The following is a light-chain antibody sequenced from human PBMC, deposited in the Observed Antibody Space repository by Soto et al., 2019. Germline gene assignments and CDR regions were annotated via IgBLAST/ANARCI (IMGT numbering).Light chain of an antibody. CDR1: QGISSY. CDR3: QQYYSYPLT. CDR2: AAS. J-gene: IGKJ4*01. Sequence: AIRMTQSPSSFSASTGDRVTITCRASQGISSYLAWYQQKPGKAPKLLIYAASTLQSGVPSRFSGSGYGTDFTLTISCLQSEDFPTYYCQQYYSYPLTFGGRTKVEIK. V-gene: IGKV1-8*01.